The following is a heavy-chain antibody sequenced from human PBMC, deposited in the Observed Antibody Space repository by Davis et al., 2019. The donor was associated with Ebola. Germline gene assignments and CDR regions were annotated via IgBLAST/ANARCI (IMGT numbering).Heavy chain of an antibody. CDR3: ARHGSGSYFDY. CDR1: GFTFSNYA. J-gene: IGHJ4*02. D-gene: IGHD3-10*01. Sequence: GESLKISCAASGFTFSNYAMHWVRQAPGKGLEWVAVIWYDGSNKYYADSVKGRFTISRDNSKNTLYLQMNSLRAEDTAVYYCARHGSGSYFDYWGQGTLVTVSS. V-gene: IGHV3-33*08. CDR2: IWYDGSNK.